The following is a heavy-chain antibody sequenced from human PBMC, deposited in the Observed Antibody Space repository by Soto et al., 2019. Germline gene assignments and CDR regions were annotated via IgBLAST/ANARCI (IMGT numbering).Heavy chain of an antibody. Sequence: GGSLRLSCAASGFTFSSYVMHWVRQAPGKGLEWVAHISYDGNNKYYADSVKGRFTISRDNFKNTLYLQMSSLRADDTAVYYCVKGEYYYDSSGYYPFDHWGQGTLVTVSS. J-gene: IGHJ4*02. D-gene: IGHD3-22*01. CDR3: VKGEYYYDSSGYYPFDH. CDR2: ISYDGNNK. V-gene: IGHV3-30*18. CDR1: GFTFSSYV.